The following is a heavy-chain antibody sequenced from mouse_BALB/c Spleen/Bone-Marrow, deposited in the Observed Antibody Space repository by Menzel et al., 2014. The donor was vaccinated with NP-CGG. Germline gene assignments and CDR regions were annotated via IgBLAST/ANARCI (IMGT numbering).Heavy chain of an antibody. D-gene: IGHD2-1*01. Sequence: QVQLQQPGAELMKPGASMKISCKATGYTFSSYWIERVKQRPGHGLEWIGEILPGSGSTNYNEQFKGKATFTADASSSTAYMELSSLTSEDSAVYYCARFYYGNPTGYFDYWGQGTTLTVSS. CDR1: GYTFSSYW. V-gene: IGHV1-9*01. J-gene: IGHJ2*01. CDR3: ARFYYGNPTGYFDY. CDR2: ILPGSGST.